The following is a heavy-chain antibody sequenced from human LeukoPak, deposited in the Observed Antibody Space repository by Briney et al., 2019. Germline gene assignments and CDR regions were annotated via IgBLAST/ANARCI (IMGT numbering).Heavy chain of an antibody. CDR3: ARLNDYVWGSYRYWPHFDY. D-gene: IGHD3-16*02. CDR2: INPNSGGT. J-gene: IGHJ4*02. V-gene: IGHV1-2*02. CDR1: GYTFTSYG. Sequence: ASVKVSCKASGYTFTSYGISWVRQAPGQGLEWMGWINPNSGGTNYAQKFQGRVTMTRDTSISTAYMELSRLRSDDTAVYYCARLNDYVWGSYRYWPHFDYWGQGTLVTVSS.